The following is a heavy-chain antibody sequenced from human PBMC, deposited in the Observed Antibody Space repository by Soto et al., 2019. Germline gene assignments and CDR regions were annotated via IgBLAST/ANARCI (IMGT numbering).Heavy chain of an antibody. CDR2: INPNGGST. J-gene: IGHJ6*03. Sequence: ASVKVSCKASGYTFINYYIHCVRQAPGQGLERMGVINPNGGSTVYAQKFQGRVTLTRDTSTSTVYVELSSLRSDDTAVYFCVRATAARQRDYSYHYYLHIWGKGTTVTVSS. CDR3: VRATAARQRDYSYHYYLHI. V-gene: IGHV1-46*03. D-gene: IGHD6-6*01. CDR1: GYTFINYY.